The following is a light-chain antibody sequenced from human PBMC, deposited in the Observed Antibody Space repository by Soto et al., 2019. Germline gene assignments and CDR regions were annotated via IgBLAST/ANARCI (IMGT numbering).Light chain of an antibody. V-gene: IGLV2-8*01. CDR2: EVS. CDR3: SSYAGSNNFVV. CDR1: SSDVGGYNY. Sequence: QSALTQPPSASGSPGQSVTISCTGTSSDVGGYNYVSWYQQHPGKAPKLMIYEVSKRPSGVPDRFSGSKSGNTASLTVSGLQVEDEAEYYCSSYAGSNNFVVFGGGTQLTVL. J-gene: IGLJ2*01.